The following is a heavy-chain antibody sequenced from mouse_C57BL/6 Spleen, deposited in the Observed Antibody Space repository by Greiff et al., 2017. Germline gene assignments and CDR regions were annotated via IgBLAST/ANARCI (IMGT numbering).Heavy chain of an antibody. CDR1: GYTFTSYW. J-gene: IGHJ2*01. CDR3: AREENDGSRDFDY. D-gene: IGHD1-1*01. CDR2: IDPSDSYT. V-gene: IGHV1-69*01. Sequence: QVQLQQPGAELVMPGASVKLSCKASGYTFTSYWMHWVKQRPGQGLEWIGEIDPSDSYTNYNQKFKGKSTLTVDKSSSTAYMQLSSLTSEDSAVYYCAREENDGSRDFDYWGQGTTLTVSS.